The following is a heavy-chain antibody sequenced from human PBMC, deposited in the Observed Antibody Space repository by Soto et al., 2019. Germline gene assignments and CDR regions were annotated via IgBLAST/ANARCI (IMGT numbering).Heavy chain of an antibody. V-gene: IGHV3-48*02. CDR1: GFTFSSYS. CDR2: ISSSSSTI. J-gene: IGHJ3*02. CDR3: ARDVSGSAFDI. Sequence: PGGSLRLSCAASGFTFSSYSMNWVRQAPVKGLEWVSYISSSSSTIYYADSVKGRFTISRDNAKNSLYLQMNSLRDDDTAVYYCARDVSGSAFDIWGQGTMVTVSS.